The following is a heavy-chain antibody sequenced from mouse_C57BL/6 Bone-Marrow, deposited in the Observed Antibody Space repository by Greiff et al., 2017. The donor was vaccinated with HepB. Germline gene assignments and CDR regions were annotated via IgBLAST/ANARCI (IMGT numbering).Heavy chain of an antibody. D-gene: IGHD2-3*01. CDR3: TTDGYRGY. Sequence: VQLQQSGAELVRPGASVKLSCTASGFNIKDDYMHWVKQRPEQGLEWIGWIDPENGATEYASKFQGKATITADTSSNTAYLQLSSLTSEDTAVYYCTTDGYRGYWGQGTTLTVSS. V-gene: IGHV14-4*01. CDR1: GFNIKDDY. J-gene: IGHJ2*01. CDR2: IDPENGAT.